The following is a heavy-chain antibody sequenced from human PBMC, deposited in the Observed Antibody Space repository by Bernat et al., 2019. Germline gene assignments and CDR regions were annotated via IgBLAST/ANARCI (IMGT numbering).Heavy chain of an antibody. J-gene: IGHJ4*02. CDR2: ISSSSSYT. CDR1: GFTFSDYY. V-gene: IGHV3-11*06. D-gene: IGHD2-15*01. CDR3: AKERGGILSYFDY. Sequence: QVQLVESGGGLVKPGGSLRLSCAASGFTFSDYYMSWIRQAPGKGLEWVSYISSSSSYTNYADSVKGRFTISRDNSKNTLYLQMNSLRAEDTAVYYCAKERGGILSYFDYWGQGTLVTVSS.